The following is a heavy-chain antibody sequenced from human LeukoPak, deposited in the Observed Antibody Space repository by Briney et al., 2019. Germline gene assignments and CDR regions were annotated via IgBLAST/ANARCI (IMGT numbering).Heavy chain of an antibody. CDR1: GFTFSSYA. V-gene: IGHV3-23*01. CDR2: ISGSGGST. Sequence: PGGSLRLSCAASGFTFSSYAMSWVRQAPGKGLEWVSAISGSGGSTYYADSVKGRFTISRDNSKNTLYLQMNSLRAEDTAVYYCAKASSRSTVVTAGDYWGQGTLVTVSS. J-gene: IGHJ4*02. D-gene: IGHD4-23*01. CDR3: AKASSRSTVVTAGDY.